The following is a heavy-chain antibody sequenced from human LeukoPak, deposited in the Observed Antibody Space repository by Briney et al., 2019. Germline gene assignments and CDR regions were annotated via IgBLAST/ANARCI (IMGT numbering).Heavy chain of an antibody. Sequence: GGSLRLSSAASGFTFSSYIMYLVRQAPGKGLEGVAFISYDGSGYYYADSVKGRFTISRDNSKNTLYVQMDSLRPEDTAVYYCARSGVASVYTNYHMDVWGKGTTVTVSS. V-gene: IGHV3-30-3*01. J-gene: IGHJ6*03. CDR3: ARSGVASVYTNYHMDV. CDR2: ISYDGSGY. CDR1: GFTFSSYI. D-gene: IGHD3-3*01.